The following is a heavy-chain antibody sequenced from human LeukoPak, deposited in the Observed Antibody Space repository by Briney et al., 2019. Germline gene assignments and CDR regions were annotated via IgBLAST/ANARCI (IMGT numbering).Heavy chain of an antibody. CDR2: ISIDGGRT. Sequence: PGGSLRLSCAASGFTFSSYAMSWVRQAPGKGPEWVSTISIDGGRTYYADSEKGRFTVSRDTSKNTLYLQMNSLRAEDTAVYYCARKGIGSSRYQNMDVWGKGTTVTVSS. D-gene: IGHD6-25*01. J-gene: IGHJ6*03. CDR1: GFTFSSYA. CDR3: ARKGIGSSRYQNMDV. V-gene: IGHV3-23*01.